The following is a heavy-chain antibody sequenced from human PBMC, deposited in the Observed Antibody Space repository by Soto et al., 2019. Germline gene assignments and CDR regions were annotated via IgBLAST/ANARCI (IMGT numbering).Heavy chain of an antibody. Sequence: EVQLVESGGGLVEPGKSLRLSCVVSGFTYEDFAMHWVRQAPGKGLEWVSGTSWNSASTGYADSVTGRFTISRDNAKNSLYLQMRKLPGDDTAMYYCVKDFRRYTNGLDVWGPGTSVTVSS. J-gene: IGHJ6*02. CDR2: TSWNSAST. V-gene: IGHV3-9*01. CDR3: VKDFRRYTNGLDV. CDR1: GFTYEDFA. D-gene: IGHD5-18*01.